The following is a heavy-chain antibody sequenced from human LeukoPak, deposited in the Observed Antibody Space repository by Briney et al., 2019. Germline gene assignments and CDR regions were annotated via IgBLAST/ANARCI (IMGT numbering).Heavy chain of an antibody. J-gene: IGHJ3*02. CDR2: ISGSGRTI. D-gene: IGHD3-10*01. CDR3: ARDRAWASDI. Sequence: GGSLRLSCAASGFPFSSYNMNWVRQAPGKGLEWVSYISGSGRTIDYAGSVRGRFTISRDNAKDSLYLQTNSLRDEDTAVYYCARDRAWASDIWGQGTMVTVSS. CDR1: GFPFSSYN. V-gene: IGHV3-48*02.